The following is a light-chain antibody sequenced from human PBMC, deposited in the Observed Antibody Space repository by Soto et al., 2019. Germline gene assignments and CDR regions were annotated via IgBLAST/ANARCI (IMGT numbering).Light chain of an antibody. J-gene: IGKJ1*01. CDR1: QTINNC. Sequence: DIQMTQSPSTLSASASDTVTITCRASQTINNCLAWYQQKPGKAPKLLISDASSLEPGVPSRFSGSGSGTEFTLSINSLQPDDFATYYCQQCYIYWTFGQGTKVDI. CDR2: DAS. V-gene: IGKV1-5*01. CDR3: QQCYIYWT.